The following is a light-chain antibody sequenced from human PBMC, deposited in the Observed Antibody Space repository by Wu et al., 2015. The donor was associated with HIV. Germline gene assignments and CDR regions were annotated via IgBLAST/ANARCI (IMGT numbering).Light chain of an antibody. Sequence: EIVLTQSPGTLSLSPGQRATLSCKASQSVSSNLAWYQQKPGQAPRLLIYGASTRATGIPARFSGSGSGTEFTLTISSLQSEDFAVYYCQQYNNWPPERTFGQGTKVEIK. J-gene: IGKJ1*01. CDR2: GAS. V-gene: IGKV3-15*01. CDR1: QSVSSN. CDR3: QQYNNWPPERT.